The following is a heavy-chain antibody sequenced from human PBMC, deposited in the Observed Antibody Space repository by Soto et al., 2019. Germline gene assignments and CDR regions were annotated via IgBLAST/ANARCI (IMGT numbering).Heavy chain of an antibody. D-gene: IGHD3-10*01. V-gene: IGHV3-23*01. CDR3: AKSKGRGDSHYYGMDV. CDR1: GFTFSSYA. Sequence: PGGSLRLSCAASGFTFSSYAMSWVRQAPGKGLEWVSAISGSGGSTYYADSVKGRFTISRDNSKNTLYLQMNSLRAEDTAVYYCAKSKGRGDSHYYGMDVWGQGTTVTVSS. CDR2: ISGSGGST. J-gene: IGHJ6*02.